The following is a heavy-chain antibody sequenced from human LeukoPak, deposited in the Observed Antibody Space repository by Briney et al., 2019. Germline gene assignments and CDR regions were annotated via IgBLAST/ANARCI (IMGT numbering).Heavy chain of an antibody. V-gene: IGHV4-4*02. Sequence: PSGTLSLTCAVSGGSISSSNWWSWVRQPPGEGLEWIGEIYHSGSTNYNPSLKSRVTISVDKSKNQFSLKLSSVTAADTAVYYCARYTVVKSGEYFQHWGQGTLVTVSS. D-gene: IGHD4-23*01. CDR2: IYHSGST. CDR1: GGSISSSNW. CDR3: ARYTVVKSGEYFQH. J-gene: IGHJ1*01.